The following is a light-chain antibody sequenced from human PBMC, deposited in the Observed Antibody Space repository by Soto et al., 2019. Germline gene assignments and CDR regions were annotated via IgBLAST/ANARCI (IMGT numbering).Light chain of an antibody. CDR2: GVS. CDR1: QSLSNIY. CDR3: QQYGSLPFT. V-gene: IGKV3-20*01. J-gene: IGKJ3*01. Sequence: EIVLTQSPGTLSLSPGERATLSCRASQSLSNIYLAWYQQKPGQAPRVLVYGVSTRAAGIPDRFGGSGSGTDFTLTISRVEPEEFAVYYCQQYGSLPFTFGPGTKVDIK.